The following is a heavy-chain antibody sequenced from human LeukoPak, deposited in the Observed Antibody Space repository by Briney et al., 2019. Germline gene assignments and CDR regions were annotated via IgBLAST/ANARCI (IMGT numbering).Heavy chain of an antibody. CDR3: ARTPPIVVVPAAIWDDYYYYGMDV. CDR2: IIPILGIA. CDR1: GGTFSSYA. Sequence: GASVKVSCKASGGTFSSYAISWVRQAPGQVLVWMGRIIPILGIANYAQKFQGRVTITADKSTSTAYMELSSLRSEDTAVYYCARTPPIVVVPAAIWDDYYYYGMDVWGQGTTVTVSS. D-gene: IGHD2-2*01. J-gene: IGHJ6*01. V-gene: IGHV1-69*04.